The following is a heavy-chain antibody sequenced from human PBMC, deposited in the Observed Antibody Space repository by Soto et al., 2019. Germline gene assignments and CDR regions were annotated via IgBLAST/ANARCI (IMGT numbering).Heavy chain of an antibody. J-gene: IGHJ4*02. Sequence: QVQLVQSGAEVKKPGSSVKVSCKASGGTFSSYTISWVRQAPGQGLEWMGRIIPILGIANYAQKFQGRVTITADKATSTAYMELSSLRSEDTAVYYCARALRRGVATIWGQGTLVTVSS. CDR3: ARALRRGVATI. D-gene: IGHD5-12*01. CDR2: IIPILGIA. CDR1: GGTFSSYT. V-gene: IGHV1-69*02.